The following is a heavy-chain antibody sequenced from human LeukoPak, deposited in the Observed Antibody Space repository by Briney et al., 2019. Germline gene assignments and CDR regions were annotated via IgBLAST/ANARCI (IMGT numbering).Heavy chain of an antibody. D-gene: IGHD3-3*01. CDR3: ARQGFWSGYWDY. CDR1: GGSISSYY. Sequence: PSETLSLTCTVAGGSISSYYWSWIRQPPGKGLEWIGYIYYSGSTNYNPSLKSRVTISVDTSKNQFSLKLSSVTAADTAVYYCARQGFWSGYWDYWGQGTLVTVSS. CDR2: IYYSGST. J-gene: IGHJ4*02. V-gene: IGHV4-59*01.